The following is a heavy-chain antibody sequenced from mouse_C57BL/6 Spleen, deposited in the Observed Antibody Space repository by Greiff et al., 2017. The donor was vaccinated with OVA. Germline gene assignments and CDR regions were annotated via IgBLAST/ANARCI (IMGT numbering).Heavy chain of an antibody. D-gene: IGHD1-1*02. V-gene: IGHV1-50*01. J-gene: IGHJ2*01. CDR3: ARGVLSGLDD. CDR1: GYTFTSYW. CDR2: IDPSDSNT. Sequence: QVQLQQPGAELVKPGASVKLSCKASGYTFTSYWMQWVKQRPGQGLEWIGEIDPSDSNTNYNQKFKGKATLTVDTSSSTAYMQLSSLTSDDSAVYYCARGVLSGLDDWGQGTTLTVSS.